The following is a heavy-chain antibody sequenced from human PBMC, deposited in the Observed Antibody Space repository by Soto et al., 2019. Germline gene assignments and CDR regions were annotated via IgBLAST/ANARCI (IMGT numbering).Heavy chain of an antibody. CDR2: INHSGST. V-gene: IGHV4-34*01. CDR1: GGSFSGYY. Sequence: SETLSLTCAVYGGSFSGYYWSWIRQPPGKGLEWIGEINHSGSTNYNPSLKSRVTISVDTSKNQFSLKLSSVTAADTAVYYCARAGSSWYYYYGMDVWGQGTTVTVSS. D-gene: IGHD6-13*01. J-gene: IGHJ6*02. CDR3: ARAGSSWYYYYGMDV.